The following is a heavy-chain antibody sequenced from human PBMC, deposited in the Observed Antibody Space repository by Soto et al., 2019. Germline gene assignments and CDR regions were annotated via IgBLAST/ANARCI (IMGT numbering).Heavy chain of an antibody. V-gene: IGHV4-31*03. CDR1: GGSISSGGYY. D-gene: IGHD3-22*01. CDR3: ARVLDRPPRYYFDY. J-gene: IGHJ4*02. CDR2: IYYSGST. Sequence: SETLSLTCTVSGGSISSGGYYWSWIRQHPGKGLEWIGCIYYSGSTYYNPSLKSRVTISVDTSKNQFSLKLSSVTAADTAVYYCARVLDRPPRYYFDYWGQGTLVTVSS.